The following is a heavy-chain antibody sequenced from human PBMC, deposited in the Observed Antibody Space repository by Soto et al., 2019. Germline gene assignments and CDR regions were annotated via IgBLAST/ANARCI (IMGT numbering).Heavy chain of an antibody. CDR1: GGSTSGYY. Sequence: QVQLQESGPGLVKPSETLSLTCTVSGGSTSGYYWSWIRQPPGKGLEWIGYIYYSGSTNYNPSLKSRVTISVDTSKNQFSLKLNSMTAADTAVYYCARHNYGSGSTYFDYWGQGTLVTVSS. J-gene: IGHJ4*02. CDR2: IYYSGST. CDR3: ARHNYGSGSTYFDY. D-gene: IGHD3-10*01. V-gene: IGHV4-59*08.